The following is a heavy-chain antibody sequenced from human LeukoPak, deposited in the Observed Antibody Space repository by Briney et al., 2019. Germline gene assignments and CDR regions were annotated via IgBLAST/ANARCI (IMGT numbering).Heavy chain of an antibody. V-gene: IGHV3-23*01. J-gene: IGHJ3*02. CDR1: GFTFSSYA. CDR2: ISGSGGST. CDR3: AKTPIGLGYCISTSCPIAFDI. D-gene: IGHD2-2*01. Sequence: GGSLRLSCAASGFTFSSYAMSWVRQAPGKGLEWVSAISGSGGSTYYADSVKGRFTISRDNSKNTLYLQMNSLRAEDTAVYYCAKTPIGLGYCISTSCPIAFDIWGQGTMVTVSS.